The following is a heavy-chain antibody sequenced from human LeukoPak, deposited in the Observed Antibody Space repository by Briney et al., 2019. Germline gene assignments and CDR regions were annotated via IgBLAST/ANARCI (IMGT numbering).Heavy chain of an antibody. V-gene: IGHV3-23*01. CDR3: AKDLVSLLWFGELSLDY. J-gene: IGHJ4*02. CDR1: GFTFSSYA. D-gene: IGHD3-10*01. CDR2: ISGSGGST. Sequence: PGGSLRLSCAASGFTFSSYAISWVRQAPGKGLEWVSAISGSGGSTYYADSVKGRFTISRDNSKNTLYLQMNSLRAEDTAVYYCAKDLVSLLWFGELSLDYWGQGTLVTVSS.